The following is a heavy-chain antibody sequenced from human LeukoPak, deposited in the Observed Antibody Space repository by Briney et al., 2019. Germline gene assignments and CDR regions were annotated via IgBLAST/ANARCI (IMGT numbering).Heavy chain of an antibody. D-gene: IGHD6-13*01. CDR3: AKHGVGSSWYIIAFDI. Sequence: GGSLRLSCAASGFTFSSYAMSWVRQAPGKGLEWVSAISGSGGSTYYADSVKGWFTISRDNSKNTLYLQMNSPRAEDTAVYYCAKHGVGSSWYIIAFDIWGQGTMVTVSS. J-gene: IGHJ3*02. V-gene: IGHV3-23*01. CDR2: ISGSGGST. CDR1: GFTFSSYA.